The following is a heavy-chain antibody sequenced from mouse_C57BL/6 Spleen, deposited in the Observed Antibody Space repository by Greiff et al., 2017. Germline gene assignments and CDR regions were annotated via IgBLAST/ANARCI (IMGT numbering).Heavy chain of an antibody. Sequence: EVKLEESGGGLVKPGGSLKLSCAASGFTFSDYGMHWVRQAPEKGLEWVAYISSGSSTIYYADTVKGRFTISRDNAKNTLFLQMTSLRSEDTAMYYCARTAYYGSSLYFDYWGQGTTLTVSS. CDR2: ISSGSSTI. V-gene: IGHV5-17*01. D-gene: IGHD1-1*01. CDR3: ARTAYYGSSLYFDY. J-gene: IGHJ2*01. CDR1: GFTFSDYG.